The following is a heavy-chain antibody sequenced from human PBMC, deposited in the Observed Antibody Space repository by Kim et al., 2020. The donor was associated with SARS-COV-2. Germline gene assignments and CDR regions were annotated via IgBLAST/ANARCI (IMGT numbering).Heavy chain of an antibody. CDR3: ARDRPDYYDSSGYLALDY. D-gene: IGHD3-22*01. CDR2: INAGNGNT. J-gene: IGHJ4*02. V-gene: IGHV1-3*01. CDR1: GYTFTSYA. Sequence: ASVKVSCKASGYTFTSYAMHWVRQAPGQRLEWMGWINAGNGNTKYSQKFQGRVTITRDTSASTAYMELSSLRSEDTAVYYCARDRPDYYDSSGYLALDYWGQGTLVTVSS.